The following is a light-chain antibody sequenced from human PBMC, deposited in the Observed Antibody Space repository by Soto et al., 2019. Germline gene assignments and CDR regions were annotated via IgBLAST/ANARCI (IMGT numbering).Light chain of an antibody. J-gene: IGKJ4*01. Sequence: DIQMTQSPSSLSASVGDRVTITCRASQSISSYLNWYQHKPGKAPRLLIYAASSLQSGVPSRFSGSGSGADITLTISSLQPEDFSTYYCHQSHSIPLTFGGGTMVEIK. CDR3: HQSHSIPLT. CDR2: AAS. CDR1: QSISSY. V-gene: IGKV1-39*01.